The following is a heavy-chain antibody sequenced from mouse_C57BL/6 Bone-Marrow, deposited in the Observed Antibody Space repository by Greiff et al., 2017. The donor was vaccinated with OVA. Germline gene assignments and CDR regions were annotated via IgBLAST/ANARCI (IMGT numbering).Heavy chain of an antibody. V-gene: IGHV5-2*03. CDR2: INSDGGST. CDR3: ARQGVRRRDY. CDR1: EYAFPSYD. J-gene: IGHJ2*01. D-gene: IGHD2-14*01. Sequence: DVILVQSGGGLVQPGESLKLSCESNEYAFPSYDMSWVRQTPGKRLELVAAINSDGGSTYYPDTKERRFIISRDNTKKTPYLQMSSLRTEDTAVYYCARQGVRRRDYWGQGTTLTVSS.